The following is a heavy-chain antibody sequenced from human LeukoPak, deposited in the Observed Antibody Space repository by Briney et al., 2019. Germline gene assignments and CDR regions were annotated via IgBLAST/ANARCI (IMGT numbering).Heavy chain of an antibody. CDR3: ARDTGGSGTPFDY. D-gene: IGHD3-10*01. CDR1: GGSISSSSYY. CDR2: IYYSGST. V-gene: IGHV4-39*07. Sequence: SETLSLTRTVSGGSISSSSYYWGWIRQPPGKGLEWIGSIYYSGSTYYNPSLKSRVTISVDTSKNQFSLKLSSVTAADTAVYYCARDTGGSGTPFDYWGQGTLVTVSS. J-gene: IGHJ4*02.